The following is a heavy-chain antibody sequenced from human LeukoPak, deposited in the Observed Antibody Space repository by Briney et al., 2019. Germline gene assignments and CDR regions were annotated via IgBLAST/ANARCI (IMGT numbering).Heavy chain of an antibody. CDR2: IYYSGRI. V-gene: IGHV4-28*05. D-gene: IGHD1-26*01. J-gene: IGHJ3*02. CDR3: AKTRSGTYYGDSFDI. Sequence: SETLSLTCAVSGDSISRSDWWAWIRQPPGKGLEWLGNIYYSGRIYHNPSLQTRVIMSADSSKNQFSLRLGSVTAMDTAVYYCAKTRSGTYYGDSFDIWGQGILVIVSS. CDR1: GDSISRSDW.